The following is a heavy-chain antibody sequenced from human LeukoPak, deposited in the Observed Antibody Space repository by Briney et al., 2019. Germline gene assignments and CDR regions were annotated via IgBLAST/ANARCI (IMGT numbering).Heavy chain of an antibody. CDR3: ARDLTSTSNWEFDY. V-gene: IGHV1-2*04. CDR2: INLNTGGA. D-gene: IGHD1-26*01. J-gene: IGHJ4*02. CDR1: GYTFADHF. Sequence: ASVKVSCKASGYTFADHFIHWVRQAPGQGLEWMGRINLNTGGAEYAPKFQGWVTMTRDTSISTAYVEVNRLISDDTAVYYCARDLTSTSNWEFDYWGQGTLVIVSS.